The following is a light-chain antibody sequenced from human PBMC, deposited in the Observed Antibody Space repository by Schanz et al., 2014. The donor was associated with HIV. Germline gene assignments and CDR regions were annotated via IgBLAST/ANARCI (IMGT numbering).Light chain of an antibody. Sequence: QSALTQPASVSGSPGQSITISCTGTSSDVGGYNYLPWYQHPPGKAPKLIIYGVSNRPSGVSNRFSGSKSGNTASLTVSGLQAEDEADYYCSSHAGSDNFGIFGGGTKLTVL. CDR2: GVS. V-gene: IGLV2-14*03. J-gene: IGLJ2*01. CDR3: SSHAGSDNFGI. CDR1: SSDVGGYNY.